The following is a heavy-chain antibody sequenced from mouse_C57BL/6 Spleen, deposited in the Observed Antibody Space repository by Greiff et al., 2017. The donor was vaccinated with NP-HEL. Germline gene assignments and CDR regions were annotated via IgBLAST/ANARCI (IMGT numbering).Heavy chain of an antibody. V-gene: IGHV1-64*01. CDR3: ASLFYYSNEAWFAY. D-gene: IGHD2-5*01. Sequence: QVQLQQSGAELVKPGASVKLSCKASGYTFTSYWMHWVKQRPGQGLEWIGMIHPNSGSTNYNEKFKSKATLTVDKSSSTAYMQLSSLTSEDSAVYYGASLFYYSNEAWFAYWGQGTLVTVSA. CDR1: GYTFTSYW. J-gene: IGHJ3*01. CDR2: IHPNSGST.